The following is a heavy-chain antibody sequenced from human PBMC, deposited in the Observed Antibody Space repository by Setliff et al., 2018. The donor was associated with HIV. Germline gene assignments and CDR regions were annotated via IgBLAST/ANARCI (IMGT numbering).Heavy chain of an antibody. V-gene: IGHV2-5*02. J-gene: IGHJ5*02. Sequence: VSGPTLVNPTQTLTLTCTFSGFSLSTSGVGVGWIRQPPGKALEWLALIYWDNDERYNPSLKDRLSITKDTSKNQVVLTMTNMDPVDTATYYCARPSASSSWYSGWFDPWGQGTLVTVSS. CDR2: IYWDNDE. D-gene: IGHD6-13*01. CDR1: GFSLSTSGVG. CDR3: ARPSASSSWYSGWFDP.